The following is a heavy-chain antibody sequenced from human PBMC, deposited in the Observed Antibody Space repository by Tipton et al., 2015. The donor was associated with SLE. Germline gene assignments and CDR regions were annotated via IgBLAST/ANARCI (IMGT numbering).Heavy chain of an antibody. CDR1: GFTFSKYA. CDR2: IYSHGSST. D-gene: IGHD6-19*01. CDR3: ARGCDHAIGVANTRGYFDF. V-gene: IGHV3-23*03. J-gene: IGHJ4*02. Sequence: SLRLSCAASGFTFSKYAMIWVRQAPGKGLEWVSVIYSHGSSTYYADSVKGRFTISRDNSKNTLYLQMNSLRAEDTALYYCARGCDHAIGVANTRGYFDFWGQGTLVTVSS.